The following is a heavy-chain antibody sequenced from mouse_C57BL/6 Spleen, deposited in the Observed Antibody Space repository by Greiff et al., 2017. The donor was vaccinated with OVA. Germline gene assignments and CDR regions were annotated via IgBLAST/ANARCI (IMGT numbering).Heavy chain of an antibody. J-gene: IGHJ2*01. V-gene: IGHV5-6*01. CDR2: ISTCGSYT. CDR3: ARQGGYYLDY. Sequence: VQLEESGGDLVKPGGSLKLSCAASGFTFSSYGMSWVRQTPDKSLEWVATISTCGSYTNYPDRLKGRFTISRDNATNTLYLQMSSLKSEDTAMYDCARQGGYYLDYWGQGTTLTVSS. CDR1: GFTFSSYG.